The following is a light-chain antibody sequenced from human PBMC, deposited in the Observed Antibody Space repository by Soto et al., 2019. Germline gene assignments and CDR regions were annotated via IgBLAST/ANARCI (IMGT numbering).Light chain of an antibody. Sequence: QSVLTQPASVSGSPGQSITISCTGTSSDVGGYDFVSWYQQHPGKAPKLMIFEVNNRPSGVSNRFSGSKSGNTASLTISGLQAEDEADYYCSSYTTSRTSVVFGGGTQLTVL. CDR1: SSDVGGYDF. CDR3: SSYTTSRTSVV. V-gene: IGLV2-14*01. J-gene: IGLJ2*01. CDR2: EVN.